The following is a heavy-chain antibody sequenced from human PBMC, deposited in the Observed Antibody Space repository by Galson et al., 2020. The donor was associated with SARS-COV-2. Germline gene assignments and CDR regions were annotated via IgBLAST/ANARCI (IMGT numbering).Heavy chain of an antibody. V-gene: IGHV3-74*01. D-gene: IGHD6-13*01. CDR3: AVDRGTSSWYAELDF. Sequence: GESLKISCAASGLTFGSHWMYWVRRPPGKGLVWVSHINSDGSSASYADSVKGRFTISRDNAKNTLYLQMNSLRTEDTAVYYCAVDRGTSSWYAELDFWGQGALVTVSS. J-gene: IGHJ4*02. CDR2: INSDGSSA. CDR1: GLTFGSHW.